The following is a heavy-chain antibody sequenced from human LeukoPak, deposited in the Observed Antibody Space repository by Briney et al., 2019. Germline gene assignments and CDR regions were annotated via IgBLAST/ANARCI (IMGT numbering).Heavy chain of an antibody. V-gene: IGHV4-34*01. D-gene: IGHD3-10*01. J-gene: IGHJ5*02. CDR1: GGSFSGYY. CDR2: INHSGST. Sequence: SETLSLTCAVYGGSFSGYYWSWIRQPPGKGLEWIGEINHSGSTNYNPSLKSRVTISVDTSKNQLSLKLSSVTAADTAVYYCARESNYHGSGTGWFDPWGQGTLVTVSS. CDR3: ARESNYHGSGTGWFDP.